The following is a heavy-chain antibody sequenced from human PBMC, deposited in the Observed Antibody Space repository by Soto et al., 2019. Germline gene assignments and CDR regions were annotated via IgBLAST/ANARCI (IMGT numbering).Heavy chain of an antibody. V-gene: IGHV3-7*01. Sequence: XASLRLSGAASGLTFSSYWMNGVRQAPGKGLEWVANIKQDGTEKYYVDSVKGRFTISRDNAKNSLYLQMNSLRAEDTAVYYCATGDTYGYLLDYWGQGALVTVSS. D-gene: IGHD5-18*01. CDR2: IKQDGTEK. CDR1: GLTFSSYW. CDR3: ATGDTYGYLLDY. J-gene: IGHJ4*02.